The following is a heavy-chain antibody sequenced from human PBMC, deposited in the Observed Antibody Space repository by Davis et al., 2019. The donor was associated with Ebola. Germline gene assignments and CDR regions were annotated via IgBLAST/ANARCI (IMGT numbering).Heavy chain of an antibody. V-gene: IGHV3-48*04. CDR2: ISSSSSTI. J-gene: IGHJ4*02. CDR3: ARVGLFCSSTSCYPATFDY. Sequence: GESLKISCAASGFTFSSYSMNWVRQAPGKGLEWVSYISSSSSTIYYADSVKGRFTISRDNAKNSLHLQMNSLRAEDTAVYYCARVGLFCSSTSCYPATFDYWGQGTLVTVSS. CDR1: GFTFSSYS. D-gene: IGHD2-2*01.